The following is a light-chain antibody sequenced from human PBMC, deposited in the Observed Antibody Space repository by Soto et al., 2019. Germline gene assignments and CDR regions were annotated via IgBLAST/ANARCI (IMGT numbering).Light chain of an antibody. CDR3: QHSKGFPLT. CDR1: QDIDTW. Sequence: DLLMTQSPPSVSASVGDRVTITCRASQDIDTWLAWYQQKPGRGPKLLIHTASTLHSGVPSRFSGRKSGTDFTLTISSLQPEDSASYYCQHSKGFPLTFGGGTKVEV. V-gene: IGKV1-12*01. J-gene: IGKJ4*01. CDR2: TAS.